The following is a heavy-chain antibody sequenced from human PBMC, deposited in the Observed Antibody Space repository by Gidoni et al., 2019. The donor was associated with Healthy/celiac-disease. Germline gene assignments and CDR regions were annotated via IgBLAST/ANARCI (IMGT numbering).Heavy chain of an antibody. CDR1: GFTFSSYA. J-gene: IGHJ3*02. CDR3: AKRIYYDSSGYYWVNAFDI. D-gene: IGHD3-22*01. Sequence: EVQLLESGGGLVQPGGSLRLSCAASGFTFSSYAMSWVRQAPGKGLEWVSYISGSAISTYYADSVKGRFTISRDNSKNTLYLQMNSLRVEDTAVYYCAKRIYYDSSGYYWVNAFDIWGQGTMVTVSS. V-gene: IGHV3-23*01. CDR2: ISGSAIST.